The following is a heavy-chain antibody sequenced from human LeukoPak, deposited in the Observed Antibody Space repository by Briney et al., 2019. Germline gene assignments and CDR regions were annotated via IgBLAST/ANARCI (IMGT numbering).Heavy chain of an antibody. D-gene: IGHD6-19*01. Sequence: PGGSLRLSCAASGFTFSSYGMHWVRQAPGKGLEWVAVISYDGSNKYYADSVKGRFTIFRDNSKNTLYLQMNSLRAEDTAVYYCAKGAWKGSGWFDYWGQGTLVTVSS. V-gene: IGHV3-30*18. CDR2: ISYDGSNK. CDR3: AKGAWKGSGWFDY. J-gene: IGHJ4*02. CDR1: GFTFSSYG.